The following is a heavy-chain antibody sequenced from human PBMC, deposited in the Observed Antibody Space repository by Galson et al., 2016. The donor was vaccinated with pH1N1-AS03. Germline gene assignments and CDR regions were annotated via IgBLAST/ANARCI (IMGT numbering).Heavy chain of an antibody. D-gene: IGHD2/OR15-2a*01. V-gene: IGHV1-2*04. CDR2: IDPNSGVT. J-gene: IGHJ6*02. Sequence: QSGAEVKKPGESLKISCKASGYTFTGFYVHWVRQAPGQGLEWMGWIDPNSGVTNYAQKFQAWVTMTRDKSRTAAYMEVSGLKSDDTAVYYCARDPRGPCTSTTCATAYYFGMDVWGQGTTVIVSS. CDR1: GYTFTGFY. CDR3: ARDPRGPCTSTTCATAYYFGMDV.